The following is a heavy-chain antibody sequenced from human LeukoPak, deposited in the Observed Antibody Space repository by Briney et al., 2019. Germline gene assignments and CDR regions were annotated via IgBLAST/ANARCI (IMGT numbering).Heavy chain of an antibody. CDR3: VRGDSREL. J-gene: IGHJ4*02. Sequence: GGSLRLSCAASGFTFNTYTMNWVRQAPGKGLEWISSIGRTSVDKYYADSVRGRLTISRDNAKNSLYVQMNSLRAEDTAVYYCVRGDSRELWGQGTLVTVSS. CDR2: IGRTSVDK. D-gene: IGHD3-22*01. V-gene: IGHV3-21*01. CDR1: GFTFNTYT.